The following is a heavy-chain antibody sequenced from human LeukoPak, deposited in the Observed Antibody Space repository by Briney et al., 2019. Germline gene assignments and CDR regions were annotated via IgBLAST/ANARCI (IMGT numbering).Heavy chain of an antibody. CDR2: IIPIFGTA. Sequence: ASVKVSCKASGGTFSSYAISWVRQAPGQGLEWMGGIIPIFGTANYAQKFQGRVTITADESTSTAYMELSSLRSEDTAVYYCARLGQAMATPFDYWGQGTLVTVSS. D-gene: IGHD5-18*01. J-gene: IGHJ4*02. V-gene: IGHV1-69*13. CDR3: ARLGQAMATPFDY. CDR1: GGTFSSYA.